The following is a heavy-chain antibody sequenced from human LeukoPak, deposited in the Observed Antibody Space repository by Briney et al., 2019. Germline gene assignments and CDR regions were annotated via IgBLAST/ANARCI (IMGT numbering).Heavy chain of an antibody. CDR3: ARWVYGSGVFDY. CDR2: INHSGST. D-gene: IGHD3-10*01. CDR1: GGSFSGYY. Sequence: PSETLSLTCAVYGGSFSGYYWCWIRQPPGKGLEWIGEINHSGSTNYNPSLRSRVTISVDTSKNQFSLKLSSVTAADTAVYYCARWVYGSGVFDYWGQGTLVTVSS. V-gene: IGHV4-34*01. J-gene: IGHJ4*02.